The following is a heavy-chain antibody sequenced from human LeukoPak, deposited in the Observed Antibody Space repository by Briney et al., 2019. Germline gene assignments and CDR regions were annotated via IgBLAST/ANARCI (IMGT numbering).Heavy chain of an antibody. CDR3: ARPSYDILTGYLFDAFDI. V-gene: IGHV5-51*01. CDR1: GYSFTSYW. Sequence: KSGESLKISCKGSGYSFTSYWIGWVRQMPGKGLEWMGIIYPGDSDTRYSPSFQGQVTISADKPISTAYLQWSSLKASDTAMYYCARPSYDILTGYLFDAFDIWGQGTMVTVSS. J-gene: IGHJ3*02. D-gene: IGHD3-9*01. CDR2: IYPGDSDT.